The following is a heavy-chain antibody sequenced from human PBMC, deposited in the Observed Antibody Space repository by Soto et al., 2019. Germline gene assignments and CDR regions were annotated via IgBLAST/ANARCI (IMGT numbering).Heavy chain of an antibody. CDR2: MYYTGNK. Sequence: QLQLQESGPGLVQPAETLSLTCTVSGGSISSSTYYWDWIRQPPGKGLEWIGAMYYTGNKNYNPSLESRDTMSVDSSKNQFSLKLSSVTPTDTAVYYCARRSSSSLGSLFDPWGRGILVTVSS. D-gene: IGHD6-6*01. CDR1: GGSISSSTYY. CDR3: ARRSSSSLGSLFDP. V-gene: IGHV4-39*01. J-gene: IGHJ5*02.